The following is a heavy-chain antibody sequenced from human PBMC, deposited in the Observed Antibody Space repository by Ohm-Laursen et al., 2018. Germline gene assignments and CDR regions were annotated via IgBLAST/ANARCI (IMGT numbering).Heavy chain of an antibody. V-gene: IGHV3-48*03. CDR1: GFSFSAFE. CDR2: ISSSGRTV. Sequence: SLRLSCAASGFSFSAFEMNWIRQAPGQGLEWVSYISSSGRTVNHVDSVKGRFTISRDNAKNSLYLQMNSLRAEDTAVYYCAALFYGTGSYWSQGTRVTVSS. D-gene: IGHD3-10*01. CDR3: AALFYGTGSY. J-gene: IGHJ4*02.